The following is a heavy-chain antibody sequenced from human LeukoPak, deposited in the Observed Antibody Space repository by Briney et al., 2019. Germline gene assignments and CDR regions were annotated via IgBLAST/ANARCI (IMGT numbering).Heavy chain of an antibody. CDR1: GGSVSDYY. Sequence: SETLSLTCTISGGSVSDYYWSWIRQPPGKGLEWIGYIYYSGSTNYNPSLKSRVTISVDTSKNQFSLKLSSVTAADTAVYYCARATNWFDPWGQGTLVTVSS. CDR2: IYYSGST. J-gene: IGHJ5*02. CDR3: ARATNWFDP. V-gene: IGHV4-59*02.